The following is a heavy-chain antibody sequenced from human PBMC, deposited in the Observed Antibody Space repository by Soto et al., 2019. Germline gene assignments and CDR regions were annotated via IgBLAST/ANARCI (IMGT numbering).Heavy chain of an antibody. CDR2: TYYRSKWYN. CDR3: ARPLGYCSSTSCYAHGMDV. J-gene: IGHJ6*02. D-gene: IGHD2-2*01. Sequence: SQTLSLTCAISGDSVSSNSAAWNWIRQSPSRGLEWLGRTYYRSKWYNDYAVSVKSRITINPDTSKNQFSLQLNSVTPEDTAVYYCARPLGYCSSTSCYAHGMDVWGQGTTVTVYS. V-gene: IGHV6-1*01. CDR1: GDSVSSNSAA.